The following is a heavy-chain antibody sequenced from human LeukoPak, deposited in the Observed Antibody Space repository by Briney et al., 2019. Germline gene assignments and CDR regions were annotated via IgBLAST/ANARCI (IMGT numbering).Heavy chain of an antibody. CDR2: INPSGGST. CDR3: ARDSLYGVVDY. D-gene: IGHD4-17*01. V-gene: IGHV1-46*01. J-gene: IGHJ4*02. CDR1: GYTFTSYY. Sequence: ASVKVSCKTSGYTFTSYYIHWVRQAPGQGLEWMGIINPSGGSTSYAQKFQGRVTMTRDTSTSTVLQYLSSLRSEDTAVYYCARDSLYGVVDYWGQGTLVTVSS.